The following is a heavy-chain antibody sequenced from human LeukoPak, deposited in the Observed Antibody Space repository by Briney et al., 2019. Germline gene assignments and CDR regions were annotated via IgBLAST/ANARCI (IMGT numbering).Heavy chain of an antibody. Sequence: GGSLRLSCAASGFTFSSYWMPWARQAPGKGLVWVSRINSDGSSTSYADSVKGRFTISRDNAKNTLYLQMNSLRADDTAVYYCAGGRSGTYYDYWGQGTLVTVSS. J-gene: IGHJ4*02. D-gene: IGHD1-26*01. CDR3: AGGRSGTYYDY. CDR2: INSDGSST. CDR1: GFTFSSYW. V-gene: IGHV3-74*01.